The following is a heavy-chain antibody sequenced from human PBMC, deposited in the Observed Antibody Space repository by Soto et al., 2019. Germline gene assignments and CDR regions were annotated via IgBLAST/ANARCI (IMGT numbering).Heavy chain of an antibody. CDR3: AKTANGWFSDFDI. J-gene: IGHJ3*02. D-gene: IGHD6-19*01. CDR1: GFTFSSYA. Sequence: EVQLLESGGGLVQPGGSLRLSCAASGFTFSSYAMSWVRQAPGKGLEWVSAISCSGGTTYYADSVKGRFTFSRDNSKNTLYLQMNSLRAEDTAVYYCAKTANGWFSDFDIWGQGTMVTVSS. CDR2: ISCSGGTT. V-gene: IGHV3-23*01.